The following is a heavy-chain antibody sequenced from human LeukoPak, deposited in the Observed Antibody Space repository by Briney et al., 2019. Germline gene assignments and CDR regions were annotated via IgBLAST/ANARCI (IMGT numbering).Heavy chain of an antibody. J-gene: IGHJ4*02. CDR3: ARVDRALDY. V-gene: IGHV1-2*02. CDR1: GYTFTGYY. CDR2: ISPNTGDT. Sequence: ASVKVSCKASGYTFTGYYMHWVRQAPGQGLEWMGWISPNTGDTHSAQKFQGRVTMTRDTSISTAYMEVTSLKSDDTAVYYCARVDRALDYWGQGTLVTVSS.